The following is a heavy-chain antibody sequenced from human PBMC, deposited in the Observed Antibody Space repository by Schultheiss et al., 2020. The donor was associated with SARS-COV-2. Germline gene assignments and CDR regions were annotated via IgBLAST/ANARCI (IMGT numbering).Heavy chain of an antibody. CDR3: ARSKPRGIVGGAFDI. CDR2: ISGSGGST. Sequence: GGSLRLSCAASGFTFDDYAMSWVRQAPGKGLEWVSAISGSGGSTYYADSVKGRFTISRDNSKNTLYLQMNSLRAGDTAVYYCARSKPRGIVGGAFDIWGQGTMVTVSS. D-gene: IGHD3-22*01. CDR1: GFTFDDYA. V-gene: IGHV3-23*01. J-gene: IGHJ3*02.